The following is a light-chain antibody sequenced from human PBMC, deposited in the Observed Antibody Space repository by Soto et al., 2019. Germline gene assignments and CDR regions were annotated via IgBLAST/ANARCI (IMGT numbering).Light chain of an antibody. CDR1: SSDVGSYNL. CDR2: EGS. Sequence: QSVLTQPASVSGSPGQSITISCAGTSSDVGSYNLVSWYQNHPGKAPKLMIYEGSKRPSGVSNRFSGSKSGNTASLTVSGLQAEDEADYYCSSYAGNNIHYVFGTGTKVTVL. CDR3: SSYAGNNIHYV. J-gene: IGLJ1*01. V-gene: IGLV2-14*02.